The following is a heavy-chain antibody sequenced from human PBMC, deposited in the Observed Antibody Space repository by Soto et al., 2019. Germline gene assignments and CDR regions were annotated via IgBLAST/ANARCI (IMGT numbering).Heavy chain of an antibody. Sequence: QVQLVQSGPEVKKPGASVKVSCKASGYTFTSYAMHWVRQAPGQRLEWMGWINAGNGNTKYSQKFQGRVTITRDTSASTAYMELSSLRSEDTAVYYCAAHVVVVPAARKPRLTFDYWGQGTLVTVSS. CDR2: INAGNGNT. D-gene: IGHD2-2*01. J-gene: IGHJ4*02. V-gene: IGHV1-3*01. CDR3: AAHVVVVPAARKPRLTFDY. CDR1: GYTFTSYA.